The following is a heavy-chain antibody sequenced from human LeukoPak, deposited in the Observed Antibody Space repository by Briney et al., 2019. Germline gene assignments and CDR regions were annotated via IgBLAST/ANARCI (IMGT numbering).Heavy chain of an antibody. V-gene: IGHV3-53*01. CDR2: IYSGGST. CDR1: GFTVSSNY. D-gene: IGHD6-19*01. CDR3: ARVPVAGTFPIGYMDV. J-gene: IGHJ6*03. Sequence: GGSLRLSCAASGFTVSSNYMSWVRQAPGKGLGWVSVIYSGGSTYYADSEKGRFTLSRDNSKNTLYLQMNSLRAEDTAVYYCARVPVAGTFPIGYMDVWGKGTTVTVSS.